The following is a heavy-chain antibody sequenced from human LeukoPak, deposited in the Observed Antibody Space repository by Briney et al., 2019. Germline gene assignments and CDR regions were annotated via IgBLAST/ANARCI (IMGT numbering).Heavy chain of an antibody. CDR2: IYHSGST. D-gene: IGHD2-2*01. J-gene: IGHJ4*02. V-gene: IGHV4-38-2*01. CDR1: GYSISSGYY. Sequence: SETLSLTCAVSGYSISSGYYWGWIRQPPGKGLEWIGSIYHSGSTYYNPSLKSRVTISVDTSKNQFSLKLSSVTAADTAVYYCAKVDLIVVVPAAIRRFDYWGQGILVTVSS. CDR3: AKVDLIVVVPAAIRRFDY.